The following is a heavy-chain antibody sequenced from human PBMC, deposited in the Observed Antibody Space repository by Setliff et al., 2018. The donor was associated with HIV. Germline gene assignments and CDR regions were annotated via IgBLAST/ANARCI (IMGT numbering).Heavy chain of an antibody. V-gene: IGHV4-38-2*02. CDR1: GYSMSGGYN. Sequence: SETLSLTCTVSGYSMSGGYNWGWIRQSPEKGLEWIGNIYHVGATYYNPSLKSRVTLSVDPSKSQFSLKLTSVTAADTAVYYCARHHELTAHGLFDSWGQGTLVTVSS. CDR2: IYHVGAT. CDR3: ARHHELTAHGLFDS. D-gene: IGHD1-7*01. J-gene: IGHJ4*02.